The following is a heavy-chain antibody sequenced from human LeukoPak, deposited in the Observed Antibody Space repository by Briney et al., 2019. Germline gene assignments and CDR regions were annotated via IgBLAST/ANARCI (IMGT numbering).Heavy chain of an antibody. CDR2: ISYDGSNK. J-gene: IGHJ4*02. V-gene: IGHV3-30*18. CDR3: AKGPYSSSWYLGY. CDR1: GFTFSSYG. D-gene: IGHD6-13*01. Sequence: GGTLRLSCAASGFTFSSYGMHWVRQAPGKGLGWVAVISYDGSNKYYADSVKGRFTISRDNSKNTLYLQMNSLRAEDTAVYYCAKGPYSSSWYLGYWGQGTLVTVSS.